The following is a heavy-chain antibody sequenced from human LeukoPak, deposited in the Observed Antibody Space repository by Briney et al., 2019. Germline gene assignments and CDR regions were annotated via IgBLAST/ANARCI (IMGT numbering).Heavy chain of an antibody. CDR3: ARSPDILTGENFDY. CDR1: GYTFTSYG. J-gene: IGHJ4*02. D-gene: IGHD3-9*01. Sequence: GASVKVSCKASGYTFTSYGISWVRQAPGQGLEWMGWISPKSGGTNEAQKFHDRVTMTRDASIRTAYMEVSRLRSDDTAVYYCARSPDILTGENFDYWGQGTLVTVSS. V-gene: IGHV1-2*02. CDR2: ISPKSGGT.